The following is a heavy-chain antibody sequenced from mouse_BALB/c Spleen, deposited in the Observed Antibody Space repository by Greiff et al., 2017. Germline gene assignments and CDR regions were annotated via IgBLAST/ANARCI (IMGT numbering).Heavy chain of an antibody. CDR2: ISYSGST. J-gene: IGHJ2*01. CDR3: ARIITTAASYYFDY. CDR1: GYSITSDYA. D-gene: IGHD1-2*01. V-gene: IGHV3-2*02. Sequence: EVKLMESGPGLVKPSQSLSLTCTVTGYSITSDYAWNWIRQFPGNKLEWMGYISYSGSTSYNPSLKSRISITRDTSKNQFFLQLNSVTTEDTATYYCARIITTAASYYFDYWGQGTTLTVSS.